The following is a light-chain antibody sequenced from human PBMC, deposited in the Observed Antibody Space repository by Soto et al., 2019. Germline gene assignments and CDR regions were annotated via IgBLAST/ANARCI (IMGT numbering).Light chain of an antibody. V-gene: IGLV2-14*01. Sequence: QSALTQPASVCGSPGQSITISCTGTSSDVGGYNYVSWYQQHPGKAPKLMIYDVSNRPSGVSNRFSGSKSGNTASLTISGLQAEDEDDYYCSAYTCSSTYVFGSGTKVTVL. CDR3: SAYTCSSTYV. CDR1: SSDVGGYNY. CDR2: DVS. J-gene: IGLJ1*01.